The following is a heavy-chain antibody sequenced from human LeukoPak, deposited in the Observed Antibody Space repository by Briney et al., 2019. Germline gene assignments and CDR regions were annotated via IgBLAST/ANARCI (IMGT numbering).Heavy chain of an antibody. CDR2: IYPGDSDT. D-gene: IGHD3-22*01. J-gene: IGHJ4*02. CDR3: ARLSRLSGYTAGTYYFAY. Sequence: GESLKISCKGSGYSFTGYWIGWVRQMPGKGLEWMWIIYPGDSDTRYSPSFQGQVTISADKSISTAYLQWSSLKASDTAMYYCARLSRLSGYTAGTYYFAYWGQGTLVTVSS. CDR1: GYSFTGYW. V-gene: IGHV5-51*01.